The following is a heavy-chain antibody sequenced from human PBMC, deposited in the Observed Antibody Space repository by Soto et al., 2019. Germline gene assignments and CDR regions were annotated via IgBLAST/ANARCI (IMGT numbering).Heavy chain of an antibody. Sequence: SETLSLTCTVSGGSISSSSYYWGWIRQPPGKGLEWIGSIYYSGSTYYNPSLKSRVTISVDTSKNQFSLKLSSVTAADTAVYYCARRHFEIFDPWGPGTLVNVSS. D-gene: IGHD3-9*01. CDR3: ARRHFEIFDP. CDR2: IYYSGST. J-gene: IGHJ5*02. V-gene: IGHV4-39*01. CDR1: GGSISSSSYY.